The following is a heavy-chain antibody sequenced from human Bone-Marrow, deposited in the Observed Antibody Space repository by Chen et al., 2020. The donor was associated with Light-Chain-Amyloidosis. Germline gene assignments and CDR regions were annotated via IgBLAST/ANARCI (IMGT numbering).Heavy chain of an antibody. CDR2: INPDNGDT. CDR1: ADTFTGSN. V-gene: IGHV1-2*02. D-gene: IGHD3-16*01. Sequence: QVHLVQSGAEVKKPGASVKVSCKASADTFTGSNMHWVRQAPGRGLEWMGRINPDNGDTKYPPRFEGGVTMTGDPSIRTAYIELACVSSDDSAIYFCASCLNTGSAADAFDLWGQGTLVTVSS. J-gene: IGHJ3*01. CDR3: ASCLNTGSAADAFDL.